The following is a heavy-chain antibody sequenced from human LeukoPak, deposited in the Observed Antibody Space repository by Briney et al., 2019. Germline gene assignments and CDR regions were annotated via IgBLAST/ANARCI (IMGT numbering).Heavy chain of an antibody. V-gene: IGHV4-4*02. J-gene: IGHJ2*01. CDR3: ARWATPRYFDWLSPATASRLYWYFDL. D-gene: IGHD3-9*01. CDR1: GGSISSSNW. Sequence: PSGTLSLTCAVSGGSISSSNWWSWVRQPPGKGLEWIWEIYHSGSTNYNPSLKSRVTISVDKSKNQFSLKLSSVTAADTAVYYCARWATPRYFDWLSPATASRLYWYFDLWGRGTLVTVSS. CDR2: IYHSGST.